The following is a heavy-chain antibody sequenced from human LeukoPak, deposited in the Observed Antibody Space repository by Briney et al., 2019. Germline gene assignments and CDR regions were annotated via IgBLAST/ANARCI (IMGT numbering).Heavy chain of an antibody. J-gene: IGHJ4*02. V-gene: IGHV3-49*04. CDR2: VRGKVNGETT. CDR3: TRDYQNEY. Sequence: GGSLRLSCTVSGYTFADFAMTWVRQTPGKGLEWVGFVRGKVNGETTLYAASVEGRFTITRDDSKRVVYLQMNSLITEHTGVYSCTRDYQNEYWGQGTLVPVSS. D-gene: IGHD3-16*02. CDR1: GYTFADFA.